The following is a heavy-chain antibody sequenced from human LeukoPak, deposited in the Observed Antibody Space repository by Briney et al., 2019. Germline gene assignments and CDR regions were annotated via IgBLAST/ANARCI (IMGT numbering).Heavy chain of an antibody. V-gene: IGHV2-5*01. CDR1: GLSLTTPGVG. J-gene: IGHJ4*02. CDR3: AHRRTITYYYDSSGSYFDY. CDR2: IYWNDDK. D-gene: IGHD3-22*01. Sequence: SGPTLVKTTQTPTLTCSFSGLSLTTPGVGVGWIRQPPGKALEWLSLIYWNDDKRYSPSRKGRLTITKDNSKKQGDLTMTNVDPVDTATYYCAHRRTITYYYDSSGSYFDYWGQGTLVTVSP.